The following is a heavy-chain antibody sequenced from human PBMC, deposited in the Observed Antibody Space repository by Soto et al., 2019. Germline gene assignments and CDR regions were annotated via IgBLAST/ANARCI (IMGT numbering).Heavy chain of an antibody. D-gene: IGHD4-4*01. CDR1: GYTFTTYY. Sequence: GASVKVSCKASGYTFTTYYLHWVRPAPGQGLEWMGHINPNSGGTNYPQKFQGRVTMTRDTSISTAYMELNSLSSDDTAVYYCACAGDHCAVSLTVPCIYYVIDVWVQGTTVTVS. V-gene: IGHV1-2*06. CDR3: ACAGDHCAVSLTVPCIYYVIDV. J-gene: IGHJ6*02. CDR2: INPNSGGT.